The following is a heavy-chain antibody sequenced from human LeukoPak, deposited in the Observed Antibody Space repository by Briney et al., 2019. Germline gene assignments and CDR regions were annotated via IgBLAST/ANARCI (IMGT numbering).Heavy chain of an antibody. V-gene: IGHV3-30-3*01. J-gene: IGHJ4*02. CDR1: GFTFSSYA. CDR2: ISYDGSNK. D-gene: IGHD6-13*01. Sequence: GGSLRLSCAASGFTFSSYAMHWVRQAPGKGLEWVAVISYDGSNKYYADSVKGRFTISRDNSKNTLYLQMNSLRAEDTAVYYCARGGSSSWYGFHFDYWGQGTLVTVSS. CDR3: ARGGSSSWYGFHFDY.